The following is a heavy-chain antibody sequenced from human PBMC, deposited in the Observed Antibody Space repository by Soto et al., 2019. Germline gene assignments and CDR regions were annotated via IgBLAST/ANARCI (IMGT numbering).Heavy chain of an antibody. CDR2: IYPVDSDT. V-gene: IGHV5-51*01. CDR1: GYSFNIYW. CDR3: ARAIGNCSSSSCYTFDY. J-gene: IGHJ4*02. Sequence: PGESLKISCKTSGYSFNIYWIGWVRQMPGKGLEWMGIIYPVDSDTRYSPSFQGQVTISVDKSINTAYLQWSSLKASDTAMYYCARAIGNCSSSSCYTFDYWGQGTVVTVSS. D-gene: IGHD2-2*02.